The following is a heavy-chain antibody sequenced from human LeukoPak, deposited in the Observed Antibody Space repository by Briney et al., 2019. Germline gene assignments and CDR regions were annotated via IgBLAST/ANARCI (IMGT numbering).Heavy chain of an antibody. Sequence: GSLRLSCAASGFTFSSYSMNWVRQAPGKGLEWVSSISSSSSYIHYADSVKGRFTISRDNAKNSLYLQMNSLRAEDTAVYYCARDLRALRLSIAVPDYWGQGTLVTVSS. CDR3: ARDLRALRLSIAVPDY. D-gene: IGHD6-19*01. J-gene: IGHJ4*02. CDR2: ISSSSSYI. CDR1: GFTFSSYS. V-gene: IGHV3-21*01.